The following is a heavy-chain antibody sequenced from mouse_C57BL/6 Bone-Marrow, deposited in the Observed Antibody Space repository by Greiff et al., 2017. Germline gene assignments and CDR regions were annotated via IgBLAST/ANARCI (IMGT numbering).Heavy chain of an antibody. D-gene: IGHD1-1*01. J-gene: IGHJ2*01. V-gene: IGHV3-6*01. CDR3: ARKDYYEDY. Sequence: VQLKESGPGLVKPSQSLSLTCSVTGYSITSGYYWNWIRQFPGNKLEWMGYISYDGSNNYNPSLKNRISITRDTSKNQFFLKLNSVTTEDTATYYCARKDYYEDYWGQGTTRTVSS. CDR1: GYSITSGYY. CDR2: ISYDGSN.